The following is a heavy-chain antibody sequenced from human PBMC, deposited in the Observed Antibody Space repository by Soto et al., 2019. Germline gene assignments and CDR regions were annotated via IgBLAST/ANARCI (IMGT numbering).Heavy chain of an antibody. Sequence: ASVKVSFKASGYTFTGYYMHWVRQAPGQGQEWMGWINPNSGGTNYAQKFQGWVTMTRDTSISTAYMELSRLRSDDTAVYYCARSISPLDIVVVVAALDAFDIWGQGTMVTVSS. J-gene: IGHJ3*02. CDR3: ARSISPLDIVVVVAALDAFDI. D-gene: IGHD2-15*01. V-gene: IGHV1-2*04. CDR2: INPNSGGT. CDR1: GYTFTGYY.